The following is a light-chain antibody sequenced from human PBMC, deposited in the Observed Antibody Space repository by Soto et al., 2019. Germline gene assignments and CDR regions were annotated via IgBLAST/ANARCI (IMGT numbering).Light chain of an antibody. CDR2: GAS. Sequence: EIVMTQSPATLSVSPGERATLSCRASQSVSSNLAWYQQKPGQAPRLLIYGASTRATGIPARFSGSGSGTEFPLTNSSLQSEDFAVYYCQQYGTWWTFGQGTKVEIK. CDR3: QQYGTWWT. V-gene: IGKV3-15*01. J-gene: IGKJ1*01. CDR1: QSVSSN.